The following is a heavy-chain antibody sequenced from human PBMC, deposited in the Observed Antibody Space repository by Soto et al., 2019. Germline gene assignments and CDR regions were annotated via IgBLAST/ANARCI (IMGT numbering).Heavy chain of an antibody. CDR2: IYYSGST. CDR3: AVVPAAIGYFRFFDP. CDR1: GGSISSGDYY. D-gene: IGHD2-2*02. J-gene: IGHJ5*02. Sequence: PSETLSLTCTVSGGSISSGDYYWSWIRQPPGKGLGWIGYIYYSGSTYYNPSLKSRVTISVDTSKNQFSLKLSSVTAADTAVYYCAVVPAAIGYFRFFDPWGQGTLVTVSS. V-gene: IGHV4-30-4*01.